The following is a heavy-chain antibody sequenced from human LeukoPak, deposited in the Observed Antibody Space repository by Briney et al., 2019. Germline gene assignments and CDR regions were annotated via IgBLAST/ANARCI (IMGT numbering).Heavy chain of an antibody. CDR2: ISNDANFI. J-gene: IGHJ1*01. CDR3: TTPAAGPRAEYSQY. CDR1: GFTFSSYS. Sequence: GGSLRLSCAASGFTFSSYSMNWVRQAPGKGLEWVSSISNDANFIYYADSLMGRFTVSRDNARNSLYLQMNSLAVEDTAVYYCTTPAAGPRAEYSQYWGQGTLVTVSS. V-gene: IGHV3-21*01. D-gene: IGHD6-13*01.